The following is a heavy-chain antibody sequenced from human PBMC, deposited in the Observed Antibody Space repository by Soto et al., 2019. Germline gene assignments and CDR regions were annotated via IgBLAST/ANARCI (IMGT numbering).Heavy chain of an antibody. CDR1: KFTFSGYS. CDR2: ISSISATI. V-gene: IGHV3-48*02. CDR3: ARGTERGGGT. J-gene: IGHJ5*02. Sequence: EVQLVESGGGLVQPGGSLRLSCAASKFTFSGYSMNWVRQAPGKGLEWVSDISSISATIYYADSVKGRFTISRDDAKNSVYLEMSSLREKDTGVGHGARGTERGGGTWGQGTLVTVSS. D-gene: IGHD3-16*01.